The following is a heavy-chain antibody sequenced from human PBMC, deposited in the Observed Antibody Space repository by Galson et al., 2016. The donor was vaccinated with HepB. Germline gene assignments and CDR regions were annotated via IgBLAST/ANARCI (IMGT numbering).Heavy chain of an antibody. CDR1: GVNFSSYA. V-gene: IGHV1-69*13. CDR3: AREICSGGSCYFRPGDDAFDV. Sequence: SVKVSCKASGVNFSSYAISWVRQAPGQGLEWMGGLIPLFHTANYAQKFQGRVTITADESTSTAYMELSSLRSDDTAVYYCAREICSGGSCYFRPGDDAFDVWGQGTMVTVSS. J-gene: IGHJ3*01. CDR2: LIPLFHTA. D-gene: IGHD2-15*01.